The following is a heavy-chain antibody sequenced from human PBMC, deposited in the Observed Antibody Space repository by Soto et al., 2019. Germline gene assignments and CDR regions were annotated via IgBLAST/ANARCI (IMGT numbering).Heavy chain of an antibody. V-gene: IGHV3-30*04. CDR1: GFTFSKYA. CDR3: ARARDSTTWNAGFDP. D-gene: IGHD1-1*01. J-gene: IGHJ5*02. Sequence: QVQLVESGGGVVQPGRSLRLSCAASGFTFSKYAMYWLRQTPGKGLECVAVISYDGRNEYYADSVKGRFTISRDNSKNTLFLQVNSLRPDDTAVFYCARARDSTTWNAGFDPGGQGTLVSVSS. CDR2: ISYDGRNE.